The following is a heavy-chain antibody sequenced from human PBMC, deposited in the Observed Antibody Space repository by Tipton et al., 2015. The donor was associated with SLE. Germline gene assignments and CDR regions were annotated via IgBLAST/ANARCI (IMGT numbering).Heavy chain of an antibody. J-gene: IGHJ6*02. D-gene: IGHD6-13*01. V-gene: IGHV3-33*08. CDR2: IWYDGSNK. Sequence: RSLRLSCATPGFTFNNYALHWVRQAPGKGLEWVAVIWYDGSNKYYADSVKGRFTISRDNSKNTLYLQMNSLRAEDTAVYYCANQLVNYYYGMDVWGQGTTVTVSS. CDR1: GFTFNNYA. CDR3: ANQLVNYYYGMDV.